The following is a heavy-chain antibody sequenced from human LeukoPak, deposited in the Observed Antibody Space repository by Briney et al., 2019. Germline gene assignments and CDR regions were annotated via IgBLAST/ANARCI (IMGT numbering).Heavy chain of an antibody. CDR1: GYSFTSYW. V-gene: IGHV5-51*01. J-gene: IGHJ4*02. Sequence: GESLQISCQGSGYSFTSYWIGWVRQMPGKGLGWMGIIYPGDSDTRYSPSFQGQVTISADKSISTAYLQWSSLKASDTAMYYCARLWYSGSYPDDYWGQGTLVTISS. CDR2: IYPGDSDT. CDR3: ARLWYSGSYPDDY. D-gene: IGHD1-26*01.